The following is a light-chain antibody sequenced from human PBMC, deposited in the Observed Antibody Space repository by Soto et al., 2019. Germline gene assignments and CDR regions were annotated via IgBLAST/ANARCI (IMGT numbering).Light chain of an antibody. CDR1: QGISSY. V-gene: IGKV1-8*01. J-gene: IGKJ2*01. CDR2: AAS. CDR3: QQYNSYPST. Sequence: AIRMTQSTSSFSASTGDRVTITCRATQGISSYLAWYQQKPGKAPKLLIYAASTLQSGVPSRFSGSGSGTDFTLTISCLQSEDFATHYCQQYNSYPSTFGQGTKLEIK.